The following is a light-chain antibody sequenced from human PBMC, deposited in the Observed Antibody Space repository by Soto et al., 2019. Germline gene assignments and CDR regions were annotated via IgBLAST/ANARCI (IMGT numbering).Light chain of an antibody. CDR1: QSVYNT. V-gene: IGKV1-5*03. J-gene: IGKJ1*01. CDR2: QAS. CDR3: QHYNSYSEA. Sequence: DIQMTQSPSTLSSSGGDVFTITCRASQSVYNTLAWYQQKPGKAPKLLIYQASSLETGVPSRFSGSGSGTEFTLTISSLQPDDFATYYCQHYNSYSEAFGQGTKVDI.